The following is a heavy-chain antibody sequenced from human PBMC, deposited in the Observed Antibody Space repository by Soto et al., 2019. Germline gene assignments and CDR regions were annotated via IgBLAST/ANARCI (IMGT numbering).Heavy chain of an antibody. CDR1: GFTFSSYW. V-gene: IGHV3-74*01. CDR2: INSDGSST. D-gene: IGHD4-17*01. J-gene: IGHJ3*02. CDR3: ARDPDLIYGGLDAFDI. Sequence: EVQLVESGGGLVQPGGSLRLSCAASGFTFSSYWMHWVRQAPVKGLVWVSRINSDGSSTSYADCVKGRFTISRDNAKNALYLQMNSLRAEDTAVYYCARDPDLIYGGLDAFDIWGQGTMVTVSS.